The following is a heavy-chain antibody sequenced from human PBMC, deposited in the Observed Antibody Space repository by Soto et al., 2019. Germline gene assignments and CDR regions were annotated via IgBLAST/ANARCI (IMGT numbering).Heavy chain of an antibody. Sequence: QITLKESGPTLVKPTQTLTLTCTFSGFSLSTSGVGVGWIRQPPGKALEWLALIYWNDDKRYSPSLKSRLTITKDTAKNQVVLTMTNMDPVDTATYYCAHRRAWSGATIRIFDYWGQGTLVTVSS. CDR3: AHRRAWSGATIRIFDY. V-gene: IGHV2-5*01. J-gene: IGHJ4*02. CDR2: IYWNDDK. CDR1: GFSLSTSGVG. D-gene: IGHD5-12*01.